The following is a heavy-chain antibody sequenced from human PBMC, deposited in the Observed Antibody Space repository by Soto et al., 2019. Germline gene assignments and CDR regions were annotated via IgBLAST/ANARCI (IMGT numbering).Heavy chain of an antibody. J-gene: IGHJ3*02. CDR3: VGCGGDCYSDAFDI. CDR1: GGSISSGGYY. Sequence: SETLSLTCTVSGGSISSGGYYWSWIRQHPGKGLEWIGYIYYSGSTYYNPSLKSRVTISVDTSKNQFSLKLSSVTAADTAVYYCVGCGGDCYSDAFDIWGQGTMVTVSS. V-gene: IGHV4-31*03. CDR2: IYYSGST. D-gene: IGHD2-21*01.